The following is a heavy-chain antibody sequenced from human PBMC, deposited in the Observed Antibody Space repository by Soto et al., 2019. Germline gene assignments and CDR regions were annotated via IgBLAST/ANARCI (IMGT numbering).Heavy chain of an antibody. CDR1: GYXFNRHL. J-gene: IGHJ4*02. V-gene: IGHV5-51*01. D-gene: IGHD2-15*01. CDR2: IYPADSDA. Sequence: GXLKISCKADGYXFNRHLVVWVRHGPGRGLEWVAVIYPADSDARYSPSFRGRGTISVYISINTFYLQWRSLKDPDTAIHFCARQDIVTAPVRGVYFDSWGQGTPAPVSS. CDR3: ARQDIVTAPVRGVYFDS.